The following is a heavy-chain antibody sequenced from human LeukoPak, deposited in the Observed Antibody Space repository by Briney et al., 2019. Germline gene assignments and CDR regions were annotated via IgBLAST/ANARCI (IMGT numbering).Heavy chain of an antibody. Sequence: NPSETLSLTCAAYGGSFSGYYWSWIRQPPGKGLEWIGEINHSGSTNYNPSLKSRVTISVDTSKNQFSLKLSSVTAADTAVYYCARGFWSGSPFDYWGQGTLVTVSS. CDR1: GGSFSGYY. CDR2: INHSGST. J-gene: IGHJ4*02. D-gene: IGHD3-3*01. CDR3: ARGFWSGSPFDY. V-gene: IGHV4-34*01.